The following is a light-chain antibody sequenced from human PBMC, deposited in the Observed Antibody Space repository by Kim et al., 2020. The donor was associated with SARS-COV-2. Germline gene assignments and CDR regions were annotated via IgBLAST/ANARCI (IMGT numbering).Light chain of an antibody. V-gene: IGKV3-11*01. CDR3: QQRSNWPPSIT. CDR2: DAC. CDR1: HSVSRY. J-gene: IGKJ5*01. Sequence: PGQPATLPCRATHSVSRYIAWYQHKPGHAPRLLGYDACHRATGIRARCSVSGSGTDFTLTINNLKPEDCAVYYCQQRSNWPPSITFRQGTRLEIK.